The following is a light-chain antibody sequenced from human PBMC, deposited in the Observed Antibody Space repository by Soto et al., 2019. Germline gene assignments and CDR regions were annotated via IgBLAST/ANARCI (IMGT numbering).Light chain of an antibody. Sequence: QTVVTQEPSFSVSPGGTVTLTCVLSSGSVSTSYYPSWYQQTPCQAPRTLIYSTNTRSSGVPDRFSGSILGNKAALTITGAQADDESDYYCVLYMGSGSVVFGGGTKLTVL. J-gene: IGLJ2*01. CDR1: SGSVSTSYY. V-gene: IGLV8-61*01. CDR2: STN. CDR3: VLYMGSGSVV.